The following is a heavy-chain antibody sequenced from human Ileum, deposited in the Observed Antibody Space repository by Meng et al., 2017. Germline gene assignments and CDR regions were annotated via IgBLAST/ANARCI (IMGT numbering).Heavy chain of an antibody. CDR2: MYYSGST. Sequence: QLQLQESGPGLVKPSETLSLTCTVSSGSISRSNYYWGWIRQPPGKGLEWIGSMYYSGSTYYNPSLKNRVIISEDMSKNQFSLKLSSVTAADTAVYYCARGGTVYNFDYWGQGTLVTVSS. J-gene: IGHJ4*02. D-gene: IGHD2-15*01. CDR3: ARGGTVYNFDY. V-gene: IGHV4-39*07. CDR1: SGSISRSNYY.